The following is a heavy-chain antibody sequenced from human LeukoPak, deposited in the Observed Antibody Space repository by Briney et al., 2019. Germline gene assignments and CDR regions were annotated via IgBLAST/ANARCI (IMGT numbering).Heavy chain of an antibody. CDR3: ARAPPIAAAALRPSSGWPHFDY. CDR1: GYTFTGYY. J-gene: IGHJ4*02. V-gene: IGHV1-2*02. D-gene: IGHD6-13*01. CDR2: INPNSGGT. Sequence: ASVKVSCKASGYTFTGYYMHWVRQAPGQGLEWMGWINPNSGGTNYAQKFQGRVTMTRDTSISTAYMELSRLRSDDTAVYYCARAPPIAAAALRPSSGWPHFDYWGQGTLVTVSS.